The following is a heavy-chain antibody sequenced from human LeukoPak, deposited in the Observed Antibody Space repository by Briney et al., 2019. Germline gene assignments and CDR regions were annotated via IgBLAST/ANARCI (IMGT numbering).Heavy chain of an antibody. CDR3: ARSPDWGSTVAYFDL. CDR1: GGTFSSYA. J-gene: IGHJ2*01. Sequence: ASVKVSCKASGGTFSSYAISWVRQAPGQGLEWMGRIIPILGIANYVQKFQGRVTITADKSTSTAYMELSSLRSEDTAVYYCARSPDWGSTVAYFDLWGRGTLVTVSS. V-gene: IGHV1-69*04. D-gene: IGHD7-27*01. CDR2: IIPILGIA.